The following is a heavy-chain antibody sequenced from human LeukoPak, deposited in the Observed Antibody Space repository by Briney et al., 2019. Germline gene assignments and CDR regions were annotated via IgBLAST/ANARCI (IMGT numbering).Heavy chain of an antibody. D-gene: IGHD1-26*01. CDR2: FDPEDGET. J-gene: IGHJ4*02. Sequence: ASVKVSCKVSGYTLTELSMHWVRQAPGKGLEWMGGFDPEDGETIYAQKFQGRVTMTEDTSTNTASMEMSSLTSEDTAVYYCATIEGRQWKLFSYFDYWGQGTLVTVSS. CDR1: GYTLTELS. CDR3: ATIEGRQWKLFSYFDY. V-gene: IGHV1-24*01.